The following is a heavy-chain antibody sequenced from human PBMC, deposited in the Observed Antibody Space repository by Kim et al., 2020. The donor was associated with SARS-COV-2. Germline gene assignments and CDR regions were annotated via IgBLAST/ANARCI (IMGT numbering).Heavy chain of an antibody. Sequence: GGSLRLSCAASGFTFSSYDMHWVRQATGKGLEWVSAIGTAGDTYYPGSVKGRFTISRENAKNSLYLQMNSLRAGDTAVYYCARGSDYDLWSGYHDYGMDVWGRETTVTVSS. D-gene: IGHD3-3*01. CDR3: ARGSDYDLWSGYHDYGMDV. CDR2: IGTAGDT. CDR1: GFTFSSYD. J-gene: IGHJ6*02. V-gene: IGHV3-13*01.